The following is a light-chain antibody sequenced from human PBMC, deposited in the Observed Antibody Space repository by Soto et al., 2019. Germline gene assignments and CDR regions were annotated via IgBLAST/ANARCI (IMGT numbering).Light chain of an antibody. CDR3: QHYDNLPPFT. CDR1: QDIRKY. CDR2: GAS. Sequence: DIHMTQSPSSLSASVGDRDTITCQASQDIRKYLNWYQQKPGRAPRLLIYGASNLETGVPSRFSGSGYGTDFTFTISSLQPEDIATYYCQHYDNLPPFTFGPGTKVAIK. V-gene: IGKV1-33*01. J-gene: IGKJ3*01.